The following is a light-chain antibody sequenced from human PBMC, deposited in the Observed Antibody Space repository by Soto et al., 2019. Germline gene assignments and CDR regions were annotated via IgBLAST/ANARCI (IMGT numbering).Light chain of an antibody. V-gene: IGKV3-20*01. CDR2: GAS. J-gene: IGKJ2*01. CDR1: QSVSSD. Sequence: EIVLTQSPGTLSLSPGERATLSCRASQSVSSDLAWYQQKPGQAPRLLIYGASSRATGVPDRFSGSGSGTDFTLTISRLEPEDFAVYYCLHYPTSPPSSFGQGTKLEIK. CDR3: LHYPTSPPSS.